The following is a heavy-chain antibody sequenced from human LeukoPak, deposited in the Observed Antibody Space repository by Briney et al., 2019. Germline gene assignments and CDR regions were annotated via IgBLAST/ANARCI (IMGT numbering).Heavy chain of an antibody. CDR2: ISDSAVNT. J-gene: IGHJ6*03. Sequence: PGGSLRLSCAASGLAFNSYGMSWVRQAPGKGLEWVSAISDSAVNTYYAASVKGRFTISRDNSKNTLYLQMNSLRAEDTAVYYCAKGSAARPSYYYYMDVWGKGTTVTVSS. V-gene: IGHV3-23*01. CDR1: GLAFNSYG. CDR3: AKGSAARPSYYYYMDV. D-gene: IGHD6-6*01.